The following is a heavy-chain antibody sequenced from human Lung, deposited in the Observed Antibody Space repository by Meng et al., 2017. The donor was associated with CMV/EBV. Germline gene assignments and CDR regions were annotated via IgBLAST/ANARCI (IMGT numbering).Heavy chain of an antibody. J-gene: IGHJ4*02. CDR2: IYQSGST. D-gene: IGHD2-21*02. Sequence: ISLWTWVRHVPGKGLEWIGEIYQSGSTNCNPSLNSRVTISVDKFKNKFYLKLGSVTAADTAVYYCARIERRRILKYCGSDCSTTDYWGQGTLVTVSS. V-gene: IGHV4-4*02. CDR1: ISL. CDR3: ARIERRRILKYCGSDCSTTDY.